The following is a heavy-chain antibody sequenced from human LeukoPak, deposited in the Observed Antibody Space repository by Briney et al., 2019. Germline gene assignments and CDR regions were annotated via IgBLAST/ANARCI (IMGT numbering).Heavy chain of an antibody. CDR2: IISSSGTI. D-gene: IGHD1-1*01. V-gene: IGHV3-48*01. Sequence: GSLSLSCAAPPLPFISYDMNWVRRAPGKGLEGVSFIISSSGTIYYADSVRGRFTISRDNAKNSLYLQMNSVRVEDTGVYYCARDWALDSWGQGTLVTVSS. CDR3: ARDWALDS. J-gene: IGHJ4*02. CDR1: PLPFISYD.